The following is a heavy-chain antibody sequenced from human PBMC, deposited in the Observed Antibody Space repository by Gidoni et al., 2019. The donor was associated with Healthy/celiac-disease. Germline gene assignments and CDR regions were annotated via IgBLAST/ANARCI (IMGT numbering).Heavy chain of an antibody. CDR2: ISGDGGST. CDR1: GFTLDDYA. CDR3: AKDSSRGIAAAGDPEYYFDY. V-gene: IGHV3-43*02. Sequence: EVQLVESGGGVVQPGGSLRLSFPASGFTLDDYAMHWFRQAPGKGLEWVSLISGDGGSTYYADSVKGRFTISRDNSKNSLYLQMNSLRTEDTALYYCAKDSSRGIAAAGDPEYYFDYWGQGTLVTVSS. J-gene: IGHJ4*02. D-gene: IGHD6-13*01.